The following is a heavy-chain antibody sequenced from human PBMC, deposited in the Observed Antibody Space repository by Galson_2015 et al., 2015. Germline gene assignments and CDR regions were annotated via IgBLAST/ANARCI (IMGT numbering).Heavy chain of an antibody. CDR1: GFTFSSYA. V-gene: IGHV3-30-3*01. Sequence: SLRLSCAVSGFTFSSYAMNWVRQAPGKGLEWVAVISYDGSNKYYADSVKGRFTIFRDNSKNMLYLQMNSLRAEDTAVYYCAREYDSSGYPFDYWGQGTLVTVSS. CDR3: AREYDSSGYPFDY. CDR2: ISYDGSNK. J-gene: IGHJ4*02. D-gene: IGHD3-22*01.